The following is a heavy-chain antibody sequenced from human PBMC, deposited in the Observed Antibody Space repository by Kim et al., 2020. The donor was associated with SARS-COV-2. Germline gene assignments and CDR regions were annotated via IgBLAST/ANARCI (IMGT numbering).Heavy chain of an antibody. Sequence: GGSLRLSCAASGFTFSSYEMNWVRQAPGKGLEWVSYISSSGSTIYYADSVKGRFTISRDNAKNSLYLQMNSLRAEDTAVYYCARGHPKKYYYDSSGYYGVDYWGQGTLVTVSS. CDR2: ISSSGSTI. J-gene: IGHJ4*02. CDR3: ARGHPKKYYYDSSGYYGVDY. CDR1: GFTFSSYE. V-gene: IGHV3-48*03. D-gene: IGHD3-22*01.